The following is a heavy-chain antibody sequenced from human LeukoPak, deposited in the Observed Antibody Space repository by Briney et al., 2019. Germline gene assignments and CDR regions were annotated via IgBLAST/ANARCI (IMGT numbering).Heavy chain of an antibody. V-gene: IGHV3-30*02. D-gene: IGHD2/OR15-2a*01. CDR3: AKSYHFNSDISHRRGLIDF. CDR2: IHYDGSDK. CDR1: GFTFSSYG. J-gene: IGHJ4*02. Sequence: GGSLRLSCATSGFTFSSYGMHWVRQAPGKGLEWLAFIHYDGSDKNYADSVKGRFSISRDNSKKTLYLQMSSLGFDDTAIYYCAKSYHFNSDISHRRGLIDFWGQGTLVTVSS.